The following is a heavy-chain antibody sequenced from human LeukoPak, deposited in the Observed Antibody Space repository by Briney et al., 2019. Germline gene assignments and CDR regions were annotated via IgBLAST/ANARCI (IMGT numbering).Heavy chain of an antibody. D-gene: IGHD7-27*01. V-gene: IGHV3-30-3*01. CDR2: ISYDGSNK. CDR1: GFTFSSYA. Sequence: GGSLRLSCAASGFTFSSYAMSWVRQAPGKGLEWVAVISYDGSNKYYADSVKGRFTISRDNSKNTLYLQMNSLRAEDTAVYYCTVGNWGLDYWGQGTLVTVSS. J-gene: IGHJ4*02. CDR3: TVGNWGLDY.